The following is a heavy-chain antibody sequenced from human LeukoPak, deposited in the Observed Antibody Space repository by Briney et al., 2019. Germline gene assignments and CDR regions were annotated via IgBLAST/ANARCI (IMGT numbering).Heavy chain of an antibody. CDR1: GYTFTSYG. V-gene: IGHV1-18*01. D-gene: IGHD3-22*01. J-gene: IGHJ4*02. CDR3: ARDRQLITMIVVVIGGFDY. CDR2: ISDYNGNT. Sequence: ASVKVSCKASGYTFTSYGISWVRQAPGQGLEWMGWISDYNGNTNYAQKLQGRVTMTTDTSTSTAYMELRSLRSDDTAVYYCARDRQLITMIVVVIGGFDYWGQGTLVTVSS.